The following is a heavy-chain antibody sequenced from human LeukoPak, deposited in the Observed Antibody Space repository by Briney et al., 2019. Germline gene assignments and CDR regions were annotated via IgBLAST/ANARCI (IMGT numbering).Heavy chain of an antibody. CDR1: GFTFSSYG. CDR3: ARSGFYGGNPSDYFQH. J-gene: IGHJ1*01. Sequence: GGSLRLSCAASGFTFSSYGMHWVRQAPGKGLEWVSSISSSSSHINYADSVKGRLTISRDNAKNSLYLQMNSLRAEDTAVYYCARSGFYGGNPSDYFQHWGQGTLVTVSS. V-gene: IGHV3-21*01. CDR2: ISSSSSHI. D-gene: IGHD4/OR15-4a*01.